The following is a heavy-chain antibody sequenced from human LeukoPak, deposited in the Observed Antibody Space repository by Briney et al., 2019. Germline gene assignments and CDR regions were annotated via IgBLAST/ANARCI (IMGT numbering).Heavy chain of an antibody. CDR2: ISGSGGST. J-gene: IGHJ4*02. CDR1: GFTFSSYE. V-gene: IGHV3-23*01. Sequence: GGSLRLSCAASGFTFSSYEMNWVRQAPGKGLEWVSGISGSGGSTFYADSVKGRVTISRDNSKNTLYLQMNSLRADDTAVYYCAKADRDIVVVPDAYFDFWGQGTLVTVSS. CDR3: AKADRDIVVVPDAYFDF. D-gene: IGHD2-2*01.